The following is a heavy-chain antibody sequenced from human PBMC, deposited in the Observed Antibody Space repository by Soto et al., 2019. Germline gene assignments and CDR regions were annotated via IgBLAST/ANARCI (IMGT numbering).Heavy chain of an antibody. D-gene: IGHD3-22*01. Sequence: ASVKVSCKASGYTFTSYGISWVRQAPGQGLEWMGWISAYNGNTNYAQKLQGRVTMTTDTSTSPAYMELRSLRSDDTAVYYGARDFYAYYYDSSGYYGAFDIWGQGTMVTVSS. CDR2: ISAYNGNT. CDR3: ARDFYAYYYDSSGYYGAFDI. J-gene: IGHJ3*02. V-gene: IGHV1-18*01. CDR1: GYTFTSYG.